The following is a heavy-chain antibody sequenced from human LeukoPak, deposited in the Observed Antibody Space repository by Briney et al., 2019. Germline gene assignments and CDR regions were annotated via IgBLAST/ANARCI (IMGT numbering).Heavy chain of an antibody. CDR1: GFTFSSYA. Sequence: GRSLRLSCAASGFTFSSYAMHWVRQAPGKGLEWVAVISYDGSNKYYADSVKGRFTISRDNSKNTLYLQMYSLRAEDTAVYYCARDSTTVVKHFDYWGQGTPVTVSS. J-gene: IGHJ4*02. D-gene: IGHD4-23*01. CDR2: ISYDGSNK. CDR3: ARDSTTVVKHFDY. V-gene: IGHV3-30-3*01.